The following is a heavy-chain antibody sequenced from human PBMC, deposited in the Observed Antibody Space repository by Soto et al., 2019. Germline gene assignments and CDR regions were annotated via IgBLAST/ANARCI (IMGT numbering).Heavy chain of an antibody. V-gene: IGHV1-8*02. D-gene: IGHD2-2*02. J-gene: IGHJ5*02. Sequence: GASVKVSCKASGYTFTGYYIHWVRQATGQGPEWMGWMNPNTGNTGYAQKFQGRVTMTRNTSISTAYMELSSLRSEDTAVYYCARGGYCISTSCYMFDPWGQGTLVTVSS. CDR1: GYTFTGYY. CDR2: MNPNTGNT. CDR3: ARGGYCISTSCYMFDP.